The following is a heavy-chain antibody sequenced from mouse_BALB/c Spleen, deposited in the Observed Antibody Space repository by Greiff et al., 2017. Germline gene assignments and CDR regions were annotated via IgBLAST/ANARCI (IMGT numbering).Heavy chain of an antibody. CDR3: VRHGGNYGAFDY. Sequence: GGGLVQPKGSLKLSCAASGFTFNTYAMNWVRQAPGKGLEWVARIRSKSNNYATYYADSVKDRFTISRDDSQSMLYLQMNNLKTEDTAMYYCVRHGGNYGAFDYWGQGTTLTVSS. CDR1: GFTFNTYA. D-gene: IGHD2-1*01. J-gene: IGHJ2*01. V-gene: IGHV10-1*02. CDR2: IRSKSNNYAT.